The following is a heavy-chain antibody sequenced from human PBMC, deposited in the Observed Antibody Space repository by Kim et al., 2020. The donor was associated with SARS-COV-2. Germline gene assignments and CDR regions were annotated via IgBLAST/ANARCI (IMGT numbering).Heavy chain of an antibody. V-gene: IGHV3-23*01. D-gene: IGHD1-26*01. Sequence: GGSLRLSCAASGFTFSSYAMSWVRQAPGKGLEWVSAISGSGGSTYYADSVKGRFNISRDNSKNTVYLQMNSLRAEDTAVYYCAKDLRRSGSYFDYWGQGTLVTVSS. CDR2: ISGSGGST. CDR3: AKDLRRSGSYFDY. CDR1: GFTFSSYA. J-gene: IGHJ4*02.